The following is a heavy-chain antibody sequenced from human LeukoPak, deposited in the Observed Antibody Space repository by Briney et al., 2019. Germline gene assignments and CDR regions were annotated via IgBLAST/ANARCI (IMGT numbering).Heavy chain of an antibody. Sequence: PSGTLPLTCTVSGGSISSSSYYWGWIRQPPGKGLEWIGSIYYSGSTYYNPSLKSRVTISVDTSKNQFSLKLSSVTAADTAVYYCADLSWFDPWGQGTLVTVSS. CDR3: ADLSWFDP. J-gene: IGHJ5*02. CDR1: GGSISSSSYY. V-gene: IGHV4-39*01. CDR2: IYYSGST.